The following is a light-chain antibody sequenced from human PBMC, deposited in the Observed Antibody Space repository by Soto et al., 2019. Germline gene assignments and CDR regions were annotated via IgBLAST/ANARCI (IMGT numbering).Light chain of an antibody. CDR1: SSDVGSYNF. Sequence: QSALTQPASVSGSPGQSITISCTGTSSDVGSYNFVSWYKQHPGKAPKLMIFEAGMRPSGVSNRFSGSKSGNTASLTISGLQAEDEADYYCCSYAGSRTWVFGGGTKVTVL. CDR2: EAG. V-gene: IGLV2-23*01. J-gene: IGLJ3*02. CDR3: CSYAGSRTWV.